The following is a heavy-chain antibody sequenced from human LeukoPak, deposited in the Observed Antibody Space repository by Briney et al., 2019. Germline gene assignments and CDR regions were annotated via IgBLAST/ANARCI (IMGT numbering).Heavy chain of an antibody. J-gene: IGHJ3*02. CDR2: INPNSGGT. Sequence: ASVKVSCKASGYTFTDYYMHWVRQAPGQGLEWMGWINPNSGGTNYAQNFQGRVTMTRDMSTSTVYMELSSLRSEDTAVYYCARGGSSWSSDAFDIWGQGTMVTVSS. V-gene: IGHV1-2*02. D-gene: IGHD6-13*01. CDR3: ARGGSSWSSDAFDI. CDR1: GYTFTDYY.